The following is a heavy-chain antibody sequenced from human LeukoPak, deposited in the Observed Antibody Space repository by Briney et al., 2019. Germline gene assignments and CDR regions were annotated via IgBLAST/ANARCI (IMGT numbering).Heavy chain of an antibody. D-gene: IGHD1-26*01. J-gene: IGHJ4*02. V-gene: IGHV3-33*01. Sequence: GGSLRLSRAASGFTFSRYGMHWAREAPGKGLECVSVIWYDERNKYYTDSVKGRFTISRDNSKNTVYLQMNSVGVEDTAVYYCARGGFSGTFYYFDNWGQGTLVTVSS. CDR2: IWYDERNK. CDR1: GFTFSRYG. CDR3: ARGGFSGTFYYFDN.